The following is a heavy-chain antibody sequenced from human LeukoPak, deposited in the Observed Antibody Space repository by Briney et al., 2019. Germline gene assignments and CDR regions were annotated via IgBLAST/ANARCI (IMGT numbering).Heavy chain of an antibody. Sequence: GGSLRLSCAASGFTFSDYYMSWIRQAPGKGLEWASYISSSSSYTNYADSVKGRFTISRDNAKNSLYLQMNSLRAEDTAVYYCARGAGYSYGRRYYFDYWGQGTLATVSS. D-gene: IGHD5-18*01. V-gene: IGHV3-11*05. CDR1: GFTFSDYY. CDR2: ISSSSSYT. CDR3: ARGAGYSYGRRYYFDY. J-gene: IGHJ4*02.